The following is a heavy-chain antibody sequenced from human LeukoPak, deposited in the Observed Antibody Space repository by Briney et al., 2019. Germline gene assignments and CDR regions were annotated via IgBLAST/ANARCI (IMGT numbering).Heavy chain of an antibody. Sequence: PGGSLRLSCAASGFTFDDYGMSWVRQAPGEGLEWVSGINWNGGSTGYADSVKGRFTISRDNAKNSLYLQMNSLRAEDTALYYCARSIAARPRTAYYFDYWGQGTLVTVSS. J-gene: IGHJ4*02. CDR2: INWNGGST. V-gene: IGHV3-20*04. CDR1: GFTFDDYG. CDR3: ARSIAARPRTAYYFDY. D-gene: IGHD6-6*01.